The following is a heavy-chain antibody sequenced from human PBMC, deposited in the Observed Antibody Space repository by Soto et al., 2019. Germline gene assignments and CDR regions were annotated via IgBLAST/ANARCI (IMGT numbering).Heavy chain of an antibody. Sequence: VGSLRLSCAASGYTFNNYAMSWVRQAPGKGLEWISAISGSGGSTYYADSVKGRFTISRDNSKNTLYLQMNNLRAEDTALYYCAKDGFTGTTPYFFDYWGQGTPVTVSS. CDR3: AKDGFTGTTPYFFDY. D-gene: IGHD1-7*01. J-gene: IGHJ4*02. CDR2: ISGSGGST. V-gene: IGHV3-23*01. CDR1: GYTFNNYA.